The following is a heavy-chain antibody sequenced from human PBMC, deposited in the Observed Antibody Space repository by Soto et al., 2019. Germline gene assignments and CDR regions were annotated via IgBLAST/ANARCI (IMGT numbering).Heavy chain of an antibody. Sequence: SETLSLTCTVSGGSITNYYWSWIRQTPGKGLEWVGSAHYSGSTQYNPSLKSRVTTSVDTSKNQISLNLTSATAADTAVYYCARRGLGARFDYWGQGTLVTVSS. CDR1: GGSITNYY. CDR2: AHYSGST. D-gene: IGHD1-26*01. CDR3: ARRGLGARFDY. J-gene: IGHJ4*02. V-gene: IGHV4-59*01.